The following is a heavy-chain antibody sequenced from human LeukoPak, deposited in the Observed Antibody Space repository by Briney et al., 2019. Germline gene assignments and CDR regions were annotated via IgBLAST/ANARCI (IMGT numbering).Heavy chain of an antibody. CDR1: GFTFSSYG. CDR2: ISYDGSNK. CDR3: AKSDWKYSSSRVDY. D-gene: IGHD6-6*01. J-gene: IGHJ4*02. V-gene: IGHV3-30*18. Sequence: GGSLRLSCAASGFTFSSYGMHWVRQAPGKGLEWVAVISYDGSNKYYADSVKGRFTISRDNSKNTLHLQMNSLRAEDTAVYYCAKSDWKYSSSRVDYWGQGTLVTVSS.